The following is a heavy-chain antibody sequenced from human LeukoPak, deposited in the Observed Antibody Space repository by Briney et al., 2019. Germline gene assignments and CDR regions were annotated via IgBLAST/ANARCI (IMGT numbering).Heavy chain of an antibody. J-gene: IGHJ4*02. CDR3: ARHADYDILTGWFDY. D-gene: IGHD3-9*01. CDR2: IYYSGST. V-gene: IGHV4-59*08. Sequence: PSETQSLTCTVSGGSISSYYWSWIRQPPGKGLEWIGYIYYSGSTNYNPSLKSRVTISVDTSKNQFSLKLSSVTAADTAVYYCARHADYDILTGWFDYWGQGILVTVSS. CDR1: GGSISSYY.